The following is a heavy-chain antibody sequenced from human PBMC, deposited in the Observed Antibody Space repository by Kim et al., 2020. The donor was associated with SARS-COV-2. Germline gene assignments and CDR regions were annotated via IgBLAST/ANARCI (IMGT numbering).Heavy chain of an antibody. CDR3: AKVLLWFGELGSDFDY. J-gene: IGHJ4*02. D-gene: IGHD3-10*01. V-gene: IGHV3-23*01. Sequence: GGSLRLSCAASGFMFSSYAMSWVRQAPGKGLEWVSAISGSGGSTYYADSVKGRFTISRDNSKNTLYLQMNSLRAEDTAVYYCAKVLLWFGELGSDFDYWGQGTLVTVSS. CDR2: ISGSGGST. CDR1: GFMFSSYA.